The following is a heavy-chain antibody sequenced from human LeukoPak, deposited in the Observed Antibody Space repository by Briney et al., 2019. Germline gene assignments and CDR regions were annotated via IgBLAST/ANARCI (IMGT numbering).Heavy chain of an antibody. CDR3: AKDLVPYSGSYYFDY. Sequence: PGRSPRLSCAASGFTFSSYGMHWVRQAPGKGLEWVAVISYDGSNKYYADSVKGRFTISRDNSKNTLYLQMNSLRAEDTAVYYCAKDLVPYSGSYYFDYWGQGTLVTVSS. J-gene: IGHJ4*02. V-gene: IGHV3-30*18. CDR2: ISYDGSNK. CDR1: GFTFSSYG. D-gene: IGHD1-26*01.